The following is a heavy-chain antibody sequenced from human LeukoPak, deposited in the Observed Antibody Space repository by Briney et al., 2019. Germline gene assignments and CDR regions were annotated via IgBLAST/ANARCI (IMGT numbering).Heavy chain of an antibody. Sequence: PSETLSLTCTVSGGSISSHYWSWIRQPPGKGLEWIGYIYYSGSTNYNPSLKSRVTISVDTSKNQFSLKLSSVTAADTAVYYCARGHDFWSGYYTWFDPWGQGTLVTVSS. CDR1: GGSISSHY. D-gene: IGHD3-3*01. J-gene: IGHJ5*02. CDR3: ARGHDFWSGYYTWFDP. CDR2: IYYSGST. V-gene: IGHV4-59*11.